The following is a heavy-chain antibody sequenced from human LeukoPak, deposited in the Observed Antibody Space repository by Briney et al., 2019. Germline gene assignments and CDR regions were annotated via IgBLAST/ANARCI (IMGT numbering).Heavy chain of an antibody. Sequence: SVKVSCKASGGTFSGYAISWVRQAPGQGLEWMGGIIPIFGTANYAQKFQGRVTITTDESTSTAYMELSSLRSEDTAVYYCARDLNGVSGFWELGYYYYMDVWGKGTTVTVSS. CDR1: GGTFSGYA. D-gene: IGHD3-10*01. J-gene: IGHJ6*03. CDR2: IIPIFGTA. CDR3: ARDLNGVSGFWELGYYYYMDV. V-gene: IGHV1-69*05.